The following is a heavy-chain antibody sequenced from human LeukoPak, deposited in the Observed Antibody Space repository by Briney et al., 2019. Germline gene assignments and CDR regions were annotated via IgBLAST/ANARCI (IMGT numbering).Heavy chain of an antibody. CDR1: GGSISSGGYY. CDR3: ARGAGFWSGYYPFKYFDY. Sequence: PSETLSLTCTVSGGSISSGGYYWSWIRQHPGKGLEWIGYIYYSGSTYYNPSLKSRVTISVDTSKNQFSLKLSSVTAADTAVYYCARGAGFWSGYYPFKYFDYWGQGTLVTVSS. D-gene: IGHD3-3*01. CDR2: IYYSGST. V-gene: IGHV4-31*03. J-gene: IGHJ4*02.